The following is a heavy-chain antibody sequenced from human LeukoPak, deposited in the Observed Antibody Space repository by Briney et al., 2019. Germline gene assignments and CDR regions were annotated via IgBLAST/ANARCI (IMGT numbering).Heavy chain of an antibody. J-gene: IGHJ4*02. CDR1: GASVSRNW. CDR2: IHHSGGT. V-gene: IGHV4-4*02. Sequence: SETLSLTCTVSGASVSRNWWSWVRQPPGKGLEWIGEIHHSGGTNYNPSLKSRVTMSLDNSNNHFSLKLSPVTAADTAVYYCARDRGEYSYAYGYWGQGTLVTVSS. D-gene: IGHD5-18*01. CDR3: ARDRGEYSYAYGY.